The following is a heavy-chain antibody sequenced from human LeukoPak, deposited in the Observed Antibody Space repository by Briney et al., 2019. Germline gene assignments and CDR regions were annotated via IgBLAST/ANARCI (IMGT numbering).Heavy chain of an antibody. D-gene: IGHD6-13*01. CDR2: INPNSGGT. Sequence: GASVKVSCKASGYTFTGYYMHWVRQAPGQGLEWMGWINPNSGGTNYAQKFQGRVTMTRDTSISTAYMELSSLRSEDTAVYYCAREGIAAAWGYYYHMDVWGKGTTVTVSS. J-gene: IGHJ6*03. CDR3: AREGIAAAWGYYYHMDV. V-gene: IGHV1-2*02. CDR1: GYTFTGYY.